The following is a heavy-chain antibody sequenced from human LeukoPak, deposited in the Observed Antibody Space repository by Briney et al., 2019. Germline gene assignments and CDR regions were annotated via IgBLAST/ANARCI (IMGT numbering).Heavy chain of an antibody. CDR1: GFTFSSYG. CDR2: IRSDGDEE. J-gene: IGHJ4*02. CDR3: AKDQAGG. V-gene: IGHV3-30*02. Sequence: GGSLRLSCAASGFTFSSYGMHWVRQAPGKGLEWVSFIRSDGDEEYYADSVKGRFTISRDNSKNTLYLQMNSLRPEDTAIYYCAKDQAGGWGQGTLVTVSS. D-gene: IGHD4-23*01.